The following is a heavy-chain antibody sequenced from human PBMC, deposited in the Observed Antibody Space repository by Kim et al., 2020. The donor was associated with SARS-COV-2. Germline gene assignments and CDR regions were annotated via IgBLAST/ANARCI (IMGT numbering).Heavy chain of an antibody. V-gene: IGHV1-8*02. CDR3: ATKFCHGAYPLHY. Sequence: ASVKVSCKTSGYTFTNYDINWVRQATGQGLDWMGWMNPENGRTGYDPEVQGRVSMTRDTSTNTAYMELTNLRSEDTAIYFCATKFCHGAYPLHYWGQGT. CDR1: GYTFTNYD. D-gene: IGHD3-16*01. J-gene: IGHJ4*02. CDR2: MNPENGRT.